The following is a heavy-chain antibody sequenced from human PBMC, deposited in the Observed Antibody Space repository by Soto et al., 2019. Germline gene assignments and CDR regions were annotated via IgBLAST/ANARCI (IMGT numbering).Heavy chain of an antibody. D-gene: IGHD2-15*01. CDR2: IYNTGST. CDR1: GFTVSTNY. CDR3: ERVDVVVAHATFEYEHYLDY. J-gene: IGHJ4*02. Sequence: EVRLVESGGGLIQPGGSLRLTCAASGFTVSTNYMGWVRQAPGRGLEWISTIYNTGSTYYAGSVKGRFNISRDSCKHTQSLQMHRLRAEDTGVYYCERVDVVVAHATFEYEHYLDYSGKGTLVTVSS. V-gene: IGHV3-53*01.